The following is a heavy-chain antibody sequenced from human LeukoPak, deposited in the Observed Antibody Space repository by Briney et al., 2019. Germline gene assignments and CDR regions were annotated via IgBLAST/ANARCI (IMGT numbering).Heavy chain of an antibody. D-gene: IGHD3-10*01. CDR1: GGSFSGYY. Sequence: KPSETLSLTCAVYGGSFSGYYWSWIRQPPGKGLEWIGEINHSGSTNYNPSLKSRVTISVDTSKNQFSLKLSSVTAADTAVYYCARDGGEGWFGESSWRGAFDIWGQGTMVTVSS. V-gene: IGHV4-34*01. CDR2: INHSGST. J-gene: IGHJ3*02. CDR3: ARDGGEGWFGESSWRGAFDI.